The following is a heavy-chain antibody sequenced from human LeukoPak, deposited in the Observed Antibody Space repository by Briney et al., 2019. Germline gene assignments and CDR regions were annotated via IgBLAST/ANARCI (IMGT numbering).Heavy chain of an antibody. CDR2: ISFDGSNK. V-gene: IGHV3-30-3*01. Sequence: GGSLRLSCAASGFTFSSSAMHWVRQAPGKGLEWVAVISFDGSNKYYADSVKGRFTISRDNSKNTLYLQMNGLRTEDTAVYYCARERADYGYYYGMDVWGQGTTVTVSS. D-gene: IGHD4-17*01. CDR1: GFTFSSSA. J-gene: IGHJ6*02. CDR3: ARERADYGYYYGMDV.